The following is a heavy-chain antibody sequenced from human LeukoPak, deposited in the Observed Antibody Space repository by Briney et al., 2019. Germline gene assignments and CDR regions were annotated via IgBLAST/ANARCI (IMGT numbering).Heavy chain of an antibody. CDR3: ARGMVRGVSAFDI. CDR2: FYTDGST. Sequence: GGSLRLSCAASGFTFSSYAMSWVRQAPRKGLEWVSVFYTDGSTYYADSVKGRFTISRDNSKNTLYLQMTSLRAEDTAVYYCARGMVRGVSAFDISGQGTMVTVSS. V-gene: IGHV3-66*01. D-gene: IGHD3-10*01. J-gene: IGHJ3*02. CDR1: GFTFSSYA.